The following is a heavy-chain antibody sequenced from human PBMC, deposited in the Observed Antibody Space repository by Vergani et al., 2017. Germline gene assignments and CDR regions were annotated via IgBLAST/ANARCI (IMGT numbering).Heavy chain of an antibody. Sequence: QLQLQESGPGLVKPSETLSLTCTVSGGSISSSSYYWGWIRQPPGKGLEWIGSIYYSGSTYYNPSLKSRVTISVDTSKNQFSLKLSSVTAADTAVYYCARGGGGYDFWSGYYSYYYYMDVWGKGTTVTVSS. CDR1: GGSISSSSYY. V-gene: IGHV4-39*01. J-gene: IGHJ6*03. D-gene: IGHD3-3*01. CDR2: IYYSGST. CDR3: ARGGGGYDFWSGYYSYYYYMDV.